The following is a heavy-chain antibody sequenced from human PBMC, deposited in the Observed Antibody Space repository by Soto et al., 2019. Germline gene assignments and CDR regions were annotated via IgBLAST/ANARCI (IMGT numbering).Heavy chain of an antibody. J-gene: IGHJ4*02. Sequence: QLVESGGGLVKPGASLRLSCAASGFTFSDSSMSWVRQAPGRGLEWVSTISTHNDIYYADSVKGRFTISRDNAKNSLYLQMNSLRAEDTAVYYCARDSSGWSRDYWGQGTLVTVSS. V-gene: IGHV3-21*02. D-gene: IGHD6-19*01. CDR2: ISTHNDI. CDR3: ARDSSGWSRDY. CDR1: GFTFSDSS.